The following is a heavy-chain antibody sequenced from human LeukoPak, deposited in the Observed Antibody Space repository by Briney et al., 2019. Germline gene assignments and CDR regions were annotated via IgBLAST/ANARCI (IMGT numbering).Heavy chain of an antibody. V-gene: IGHV6-1*01. Sequence: SQTLSLTCAISGDSVSSNSGAWNWIRQSPSRGLEWLGRTYYPSQWSNDFALSVKSRISINPDTSKNHFSLQLNSATPEDTAVYYCARMVGATRSFDYWGQGALVTVSS. J-gene: IGHJ4*02. D-gene: IGHD1-26*01. CDR1: GDSVSSNSGA. CDR3: ARMVGATRSFDY. CDR2: TYYPSQWSN.